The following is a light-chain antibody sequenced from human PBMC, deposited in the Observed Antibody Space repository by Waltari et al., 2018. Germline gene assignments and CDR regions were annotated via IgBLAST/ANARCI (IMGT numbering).Light chain of an antibody. Sequence: EIVMTQSPATLSVSPGERATLSCRASQSISSNLAWYQQRRGQAPRLLIYDASTRATGVPVRFSGSGSGTEITLTIYSLQSEDVAVYYCQQYVNWPPMYTFGQGTKLELK. CDR3: QQYVNWPPMYT. CDR1: QSISSN. CDR2: DAS. J-gene: IGKJ2*01. V-gene: IGKV3-15*01.